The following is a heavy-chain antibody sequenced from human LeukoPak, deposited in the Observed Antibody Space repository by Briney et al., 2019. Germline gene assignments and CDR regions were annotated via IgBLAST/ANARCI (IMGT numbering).Heavy chain of an antibody. CDR1: GFTFSSYG. V-gene: IGHV3-33*01. J-gene: IGHJ4*02. D-gene: IGHD3-3*01. Sequence: PGGSLRLSCAASGFTFSSYGMRWVRQAPGKGLEWVAVIWYDGSNKYYADSVKGRFTISRDNSKNTLYLQMNSLRAEDTAVYYCARSGSFWSGYLDYWGQGTLVTVSS. CDR2: IWYDGSNK. CDR3: ARSGSFWSGYLDY.